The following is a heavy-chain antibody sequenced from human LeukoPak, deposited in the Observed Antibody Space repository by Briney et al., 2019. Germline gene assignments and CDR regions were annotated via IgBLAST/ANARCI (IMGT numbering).Heavy chain of an antibody. Sequence: SETLSLTCTVSGGSISSVDYYWGWIRQPPGKGLEWIGSIYHSGNTYYNPSLKSRVTISVDTSKNQFSLQLSSVTAADTAVYYCASPLTIYGDYGYWGQGTLVIVSS. CDR3: ASPLTIYGDYGY. D-gene: IGHD4-17*01. CDR1: GGSISSVDYY. V-gene: IGHV4-39*01. J-gene: IGHJ4*02. CDR2: IYHSGNT.